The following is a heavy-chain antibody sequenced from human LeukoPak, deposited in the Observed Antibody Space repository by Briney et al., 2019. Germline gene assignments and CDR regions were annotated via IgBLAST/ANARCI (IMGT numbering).Heavy chain of an antibody. CDR3: TRGGAARPDY. D-gene: IGHD6-25*01. CDR2: ISSNSRTI. Sequence: GGSLRLSCAASGFTFINYGMNWVRQSPRKGLEWVSYISSNSRTINYADSVKGRFTISRDNAKNSLYLQLNSLRAGDTAVYYCTRGGAARPDYWGQGTLVTVSS. CDR1: GFTFINYG. V-gene: IGHV3-48*01. J-gene: IGHJ4*02.